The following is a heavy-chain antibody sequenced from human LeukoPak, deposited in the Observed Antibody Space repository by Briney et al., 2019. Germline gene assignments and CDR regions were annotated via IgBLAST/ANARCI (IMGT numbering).Heavy chain of an antibody. J-gene: IGHJ4*02. CDR3: ATDRHYYDSSGYFFLLY. CDR2: IRYDGSNK. Sequence: GGSLRLSCAASGFTFSSYGMHWVRQAPGKGLEWVAYIRYDGSNKYYADSVKGRFTISRDNSKNTLYLQMNSLRAEDTAVYYCATDRHYYDSSGYFFLLYWGQGTLVTVSS. CDR1: GFTFSSYG. D-gene: IGHD3-22*01. V-gene: IGHV3-30*02.